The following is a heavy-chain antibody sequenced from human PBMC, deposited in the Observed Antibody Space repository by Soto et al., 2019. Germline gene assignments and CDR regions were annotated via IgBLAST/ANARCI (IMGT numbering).Heavy chain of an antibody. Sequence: GGSLRLSCTASGFMFSAYAMLWVRQAPGKGLEWVAAMSYDGTNTYYADSVKGRFTISRDNSKNTLFLQMSSLTADDSAVYYCARDPSTYTSGWYGIDFWGLGTLVTVSS. J-gene: IGHJ4*01. V-gene: IGHV3-30-3*01. CDR1: GFMFSAYA. CDR2: MSYDGTNT. D-gene: IGHD6-19*01. CDR3: ARDPSTYTSGWYGIDF.